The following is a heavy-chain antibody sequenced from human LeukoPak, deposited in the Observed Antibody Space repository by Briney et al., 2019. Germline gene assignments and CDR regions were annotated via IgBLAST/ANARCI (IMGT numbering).Heavy chain of an antibody. Sequence: SETLSLTCTVSSGSVSSGSYYWSWIRQPPGKGLEWIGYIYYSGSTNYNPSLKSRVTISVDTSKNQFSLRLSSVTAADTAVYYCARDGWGSYYGSGSPRYFDYWGQGTLVTVSS. CDR1: SGSVSSGSYY. V-gene: IGHV4-61*01. J-gene: IGHJ4*02. D-gene: IGHD3-10*01. CDR2: IYYSGST. CDR3: ARDGWGSYYGSGSPRYFDY.